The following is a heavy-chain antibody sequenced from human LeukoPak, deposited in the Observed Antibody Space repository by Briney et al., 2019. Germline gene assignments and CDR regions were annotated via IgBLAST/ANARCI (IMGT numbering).Heavy chain of an antibody. J-gene: IGHJ4*02. Sequence: GGSLRLSCAASGFNFNNFAMSWVRQAPGKGLEWLSAMTGPADTTYYAESVKGRFTISRDYSKSMVFLQMNSLRVEDKAIYYCAKGAEIDHWGQGTLVTVSS. CDR3: AKGAEIDH. CDR2: MTGPADTT. V-gene: IGHV3-23*01. CDR1: GFNFNNFA.